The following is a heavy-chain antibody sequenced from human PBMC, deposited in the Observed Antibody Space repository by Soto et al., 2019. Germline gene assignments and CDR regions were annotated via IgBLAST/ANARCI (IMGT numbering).Heavy chain of an antibody. CDR2: LGAYNGNT. CDR1: VSTFTSNV. J-gene: IGHJ6*02. CDR3: ARVYHCGGDCYLYYYYGMDV. D-gene: IGHD2-21*02. V-gene: IGHV1-18*01. Sequence: QVQLVQSGAEVKKPGASVKVSSRAPVSTFTSNVFTWGHQAPGQGLDGWGGLGAYNGNTNYAQKLQGRVTMTTDTSTSTAYMELRSLRSDDTAVYYCARVYHCGGDCYLYYYYGMDVWGQGTTVTVSS.